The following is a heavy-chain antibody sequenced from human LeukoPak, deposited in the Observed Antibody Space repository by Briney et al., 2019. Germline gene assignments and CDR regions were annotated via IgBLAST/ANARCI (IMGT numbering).Heavy chain of an antibody. D-gene: IGHD3-10*01. J-gene: IGHJ5*02. V-gene: IGHV4-34*01. Sequence: SETLSLTCAVYGGSFSDYYWTWIRQSPGRGLEWIGEINDSGDTRSNPSLKSRVSISTDTPRNQFSLNMSSVTAADTAVYYCARGDPSFSTLDLWGQGSLITVSS. CDR2: INDSGDT. CDR3: ARGDPSFSTLDL. CDR1: GGSFSDYY.